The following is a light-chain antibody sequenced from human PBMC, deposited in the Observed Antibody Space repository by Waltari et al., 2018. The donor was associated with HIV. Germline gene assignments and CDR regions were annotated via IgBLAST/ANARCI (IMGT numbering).Light chain of an antibody. V-gene: IGLV1-40*01. CDR2: GNS. CDR3: QSYDSRLSGSV. CDR1: GSNIGATYG. J-gene: IGLJ2*01. Sequence: SVLTQPPSVSGAPGQRVTISCSESGSNIGATYGVHWYQHLPGTAPKLLIYGNSNRPSGVPDRFSGSKSGTSASLAITGLQPEDEGDYYCQSYDSRLSGSVFGGGTKLTVL.